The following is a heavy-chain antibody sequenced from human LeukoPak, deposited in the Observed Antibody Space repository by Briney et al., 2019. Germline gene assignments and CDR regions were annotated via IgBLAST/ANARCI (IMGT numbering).Heavy chain of an antibody. J-gene: IGHJ4*02. CDR3: AVLLRWARFDY. CDR1: GSTFTSYD. Sequence: ASVKVSCKASGSTFTSYDINWVRQATGQGLEWMGWMNPNSGNTGYAQKFQGRVTITRNTSISTAYMELSSLRSEDTAVYYYAVLLRWARFDYWGQGTLVTVSS. D-gene: IGHD3-10*01. V-gene: IGHV1-8*03. CDR2: MNPNSGNT.